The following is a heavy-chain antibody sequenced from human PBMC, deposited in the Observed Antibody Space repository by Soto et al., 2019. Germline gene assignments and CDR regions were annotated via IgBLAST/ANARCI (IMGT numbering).Heavy chain of an antibody. CDR2: MNPNSGNT. J-gene: IGHJ6*03. CDR1: GYTFTSYD. V-gene: IGHV1-8*01. Sequence: ASVKVSCKASGYTFTSYDINWVRQATGQGLEWMGWMNPNSGNTGYAQKFQGRVTMTRNTSISTAYMELSSLRSEDTAVYYCWARYILHDYGDPKATAINMDVWGKGTTVTVSS. D-gene: IGHD4-17*01. CDR3: WARYILHDYGDPKATAINMDV.